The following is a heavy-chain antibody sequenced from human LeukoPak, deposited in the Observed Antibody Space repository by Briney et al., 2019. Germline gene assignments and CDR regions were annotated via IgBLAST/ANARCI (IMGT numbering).Heavy chain of an antibody. V-gene: IGHV5-51*01. CDR1: GYSSTSCW. D-gene: IGHD2-15*01. Sequence: GESLKISCKGSGYSSTSCWIGWVRQMPGKGLEWMGIIYPGDSDTRYSPSFQGQVTISADKSISTAYLQWSSLKASDTAMYYCARQGFYCSGGSCYSDYWGQGTLVTVSS. CDR3: ARQGFYCSGGSCYSDY. CDR2: IYPGDSDT. J-gene: IGHJ4*02.